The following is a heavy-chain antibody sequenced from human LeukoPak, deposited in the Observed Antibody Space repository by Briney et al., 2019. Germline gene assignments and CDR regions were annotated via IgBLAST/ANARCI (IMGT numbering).Heavy chain of an antibody. J-gene: IGHJ5*02. V-gene: IGHV3-21*01. CDR3: ARERLAYNWFDP. Sequence: GGSLRLSCAASGFTFSSYSMNWVRQAPGKGLEWVSSISSSSSYIYYADSVKGRFTTSRDNAKNSLYLQMSSLRAEDTAVYYCARERLAYNWFDPWGQGTLVTVSS. CDR1: GFTFSSYS. CDR2: ISSSSSYI. D-gene: IGHD4-17*01.